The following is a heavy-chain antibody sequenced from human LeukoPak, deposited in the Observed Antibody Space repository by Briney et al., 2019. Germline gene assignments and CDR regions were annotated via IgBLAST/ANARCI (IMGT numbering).Heavy chain of an antibody. Sequence: GASVKVSCKASGYTFTGYYMHWVRQAPGQGLEWMGWINPNSGGTNYAQKFQGRVTMTRDTSISTAYMELSRLRSDDTAAYYCARCGPRQQWELLRTTWFDPWGQGALVTVSS. J-gene: IGHJ5*02. V-gene: IGHV1-2*02. CDR2: INPNSGGT. CDR1: GYTFTGYY. CDR3: ARCGPRQQWELLRTTWFDP. D-gene: IGHD1-26*01.